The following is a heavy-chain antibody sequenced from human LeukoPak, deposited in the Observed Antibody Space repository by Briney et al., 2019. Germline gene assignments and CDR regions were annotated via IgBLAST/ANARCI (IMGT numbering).Heavy chain of an antibody. CDR2: INPNSGGT. D-gene: IGHD2-2*01. Sequence: ASVKVSCKASGYTFTGYYMHWVRQAPGQGLEWMGWINPNSGGTNYAQKFQGRVTMTRDTSISTAYMELSRLRSDDTAVYYCAREGFYCSSTSCTLFDYWGQGTLVTVSS. J-gene: IGHJ4*02. CDR1: GYTFTGYY. V-gene: IGHV1-2*02. CDR3: AREGFYCSSTSCTLFDY.